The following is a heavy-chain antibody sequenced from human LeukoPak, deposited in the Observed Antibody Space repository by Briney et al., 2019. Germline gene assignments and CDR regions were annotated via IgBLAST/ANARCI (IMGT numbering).Heavy chain of an antibody. D-gene: IGHD3-22*01. CDR3: ARERGYYDSSGYYDGGFDY. CDR2: ISYDGSNK. J-gene: IGHJ4*02. CDR1: GFTFSTYA. V-gene: IGHV3-30*04. Sequence: GGSLRLSCAASGFTFSTYAMHWVRQAPGKGLEWVAVISYDGSNKYYADSVKGRLTISRDNSKNTLYLQMNSLRAEDTAVYYCARERGYYDSSGYYDGGFDYWGQGTLVTVSS.